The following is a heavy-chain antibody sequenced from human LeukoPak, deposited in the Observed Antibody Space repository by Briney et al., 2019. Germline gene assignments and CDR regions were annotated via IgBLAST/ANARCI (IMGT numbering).Heavy chain of an antibody. CDR3: ARHGSDYSFDY. CDR1: GGSISRYY. V-gene: IGHV4-59*08. D-gene: IGHD3-22*01. J-gene: IGHJ4*02. Sequence: PSETLSLTCTVSGGSISRYYWSWVRQPPGKGLEWSGYISYSGSTNYNPSLKSGGTISVDTTKNQFSLKLRSVTAADTAVYYCARHGSDYSFDYWGQGTLVTGSS. CDR2: ISYSGST.